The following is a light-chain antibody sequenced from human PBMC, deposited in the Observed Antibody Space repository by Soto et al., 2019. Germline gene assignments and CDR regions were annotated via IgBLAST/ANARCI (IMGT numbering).Light chain of an antibody. Sequence: QSALTQPASVSGSPGQSITISCTGSGRDIGAYNYVSWYQQHPGKAPKLIIYGVTNRPSGVSNRFSASKSAFTASLTISGLQAEDEADYYCSSYTTSYFDVFGPGTKLTVL. CDR2: GVT. J-gene: IGLJ1*01. CDR1: GRDIGAYNY. CDR3: SSYTTSYFDV. V-gene: IGLV2-14*01.